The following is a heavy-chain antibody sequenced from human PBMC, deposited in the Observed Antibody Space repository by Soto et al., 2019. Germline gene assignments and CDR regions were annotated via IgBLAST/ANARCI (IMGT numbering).Heavy chain of an antibody. J-gene: IGHJ4*02. Sequence: QVQLVQSGAEVKRPGSSVKVSCKASGDTFSFYSISWVRQAPGLGLEWMGRVNPILSMSNYAQRFQGRVTMTADKSTSTAYMELSGLPSEDTAMYYCATSYGSGYRAFDYWGQGALVTVSS. V-gene: IGHV1-69*04. CDR3: ATSYGSGYRAFDY. CDR1: GDTFSFYS. D-gene: IGHD3-10*01. CDR2: VNPILSMS.